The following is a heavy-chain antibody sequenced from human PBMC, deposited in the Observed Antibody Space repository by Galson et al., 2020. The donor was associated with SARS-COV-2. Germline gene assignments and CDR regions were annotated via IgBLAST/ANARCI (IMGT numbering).Heavy chain of an antibody. CDR2: ISATGGST. V-gene: IGHV3-23*01. CDR1: GFTFSNYA. J-gene: IGHJ4*02. D-gene: IGHD6-19*01. CDR3: ARVSVYVAVAGTFDY. Sequence: GESLKISCAASGFTFSNYAMGWVRQAPGKGLEWVSAISATGGSTYYADSVKGRFPISRDNSKNTLYLQMNSLRVEDTAVYYCARVSVYVAVAGTFDYWGQGTLVTVSS.